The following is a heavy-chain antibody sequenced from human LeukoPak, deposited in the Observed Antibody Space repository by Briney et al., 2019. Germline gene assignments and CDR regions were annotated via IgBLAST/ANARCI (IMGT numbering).Heavy chain of an antibody. CDR2: INSDGSST. CDR1: GFTFSSYW. J-gene: IGHJ4*02. Sequence: GGSLRLSCAASGFTFSSYWMHWVRQAPGKGLVWVSRINSDGSSTNYADSVKGRFTISRDNAKNTLYLQMNSLRAEDTAVYYCARDPTTGYFDYWGQGTLVTVSS. V-gene: IGHV3-74*01. D-gene: IGHD4-17*01. CDR3: ARDPTTGYFDY.